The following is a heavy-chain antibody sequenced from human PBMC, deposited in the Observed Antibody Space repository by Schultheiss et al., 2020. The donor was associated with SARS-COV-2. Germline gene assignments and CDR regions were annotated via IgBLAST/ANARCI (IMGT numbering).Heavy chain of an antibody. D-gene: IGHD3-10*01. V-gene: IGHV3-48*01. CDR3: ASPVRGAVPLWSSAYDY. CDR2: ISSSSNTI. Sequence: GGSLRLSCAASGFTFSTYSMNWVRQAPGKGLQWVSYISSSSNTIYYADSVKGRFTISRDNSKNTLYLQMNSLRAEDTAVYYCASPVRGAVPLWSSAYDYWGQGTLVTVSS. J-gene: IGHJ4*02. CDR1: GFTFSTYS.